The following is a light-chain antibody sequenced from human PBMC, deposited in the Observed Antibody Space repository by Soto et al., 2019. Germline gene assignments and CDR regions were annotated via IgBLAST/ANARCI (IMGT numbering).Light chain of an antibody. J-gene: IGKJ4*01. CDR2: DAS. CDR3: QHRNNWPLT. V-gene: IGKV3-11*01. Sequence: EIVLTQSPATLSVSPGERATLSCRASQTIRSYLAWYQQRPGQAPRLLIYDASNRATDIPARFSGSGSGTDFTLTISSLEAEDFAVYYCQHRNNWPLTFGGGTKVEIK. CDR1: QTIRSY.